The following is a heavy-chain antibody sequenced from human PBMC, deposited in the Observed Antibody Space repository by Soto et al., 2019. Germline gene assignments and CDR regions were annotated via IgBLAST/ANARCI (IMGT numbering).Heavy chain of an antibody. J-gene: IGHJ4*02. CDR3: ASARGYNWNYGSDAYFDY. CDR1: RFTFSSYA. CDR2: ISGNGGST. D-gene: IGHD1-7*01. Sequence: PGGSLRLSCTTSRFTFSSYAMGWVRQAPGRGLEWVSTISGNGGSTYSADSVKGRFTISRDNSKKTLYLQMNSLRAEDTAIYYCASARGYNWNYGSDAYFDYWGQGTLVTVSS. V-gene: IGHV3-23*01.